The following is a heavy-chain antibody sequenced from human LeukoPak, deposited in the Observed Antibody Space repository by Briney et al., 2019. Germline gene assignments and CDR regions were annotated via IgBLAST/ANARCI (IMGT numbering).Heavy chain of an antibody. J-gene: IGHJ4*02. V-gene: IGHV4-38-2*02. CDR1: GYSISSGYY. D-gene: IGHD5-12*01. Sequence: PSETLSLTCTVSGYSISSGYYWGWIRQPPGKGLEWIGSTAPGGNTYYNPSLKSRVAISVDTSKNQFSLRLISVTAADTAVYYCARVGYETFDYWGQGTLVTVSS. CDR2: TAPGGNT. CDR3: ARVGYETFDY.